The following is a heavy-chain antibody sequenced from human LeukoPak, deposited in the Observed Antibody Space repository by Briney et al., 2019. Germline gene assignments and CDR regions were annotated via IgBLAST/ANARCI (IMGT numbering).Heavy chain of an antibody. CDR2: SSFNGVHK. V-gene: IGHV3-30*09. D-gene: IGHD6-19*01. CDR1: GFNFSNNL. J-gene: IGHJ4*02. CDR3: ARVGNDSGWHDAFGYFDS. Sequence: GGSLRLSCAASGFNFSNNLLHWVRQAPGKGLEWVAVSSFNGVHKFYADSVKGRFVISGDSSKNTLYLQMNSLRVEDTGTYYCARVGNDSGWHDAFGYFDSWGQGVLVTVSS.